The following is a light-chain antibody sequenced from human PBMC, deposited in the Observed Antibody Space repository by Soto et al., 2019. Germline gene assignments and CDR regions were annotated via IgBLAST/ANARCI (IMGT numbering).Light chain of an antibody. Sequence: EIVITQSPATLSVSPGERATTSXRAGQGVTTNFAWYQQKSGQSPRLLIYDVSIRATGVPDRFSGSGSGTDFTLEISRVETDDVGIYYCMQSTQLPPTFGQGTRLETK. V-gene: IGKV3-15*01. CDR1: QGVTTN. CDR3: MQSTQLPPT. J-gene: IGKJ5*01. CDR2: DVS.